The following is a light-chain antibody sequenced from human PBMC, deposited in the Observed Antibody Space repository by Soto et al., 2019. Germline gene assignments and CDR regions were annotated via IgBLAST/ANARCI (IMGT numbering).Light chain of an antibody. CDR1: ISDIGAYNY. V-gene: IGLV2-14*01. J-gene: IGLJ1*01. Sequence: QSALTQPASVSGSPGQSITISCTGTISDIGAYNYVSWYQQHPGNAPKLMIYDVSNRPSGVSNRFSGPKSGNTASLTISGLQAEDEADYYCSSYTTSSTPCVFGTGTKVTVL. CDR3: SSYTTSSTPCV. CDR2: DVS.